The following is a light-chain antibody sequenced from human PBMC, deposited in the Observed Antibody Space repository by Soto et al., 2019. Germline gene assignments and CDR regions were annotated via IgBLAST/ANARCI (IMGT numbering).Light chain of an antibody. CDR3: QQRTRWPMT. CDR2: GAS. CDR1: QSVSSSY. V-gene: IGKV3D-20*02. J-gene: IGKJ5*01. Sequence: IGLTQSPGTLSLSPGERATLSCRASQSVSSSYLAWYQQKPGQAPRLLIYGASSRATGIPDRFSGSGSGTDFTLTISRLEPEDFAVYYCQQRTRWPMTFGQGTRLEI.